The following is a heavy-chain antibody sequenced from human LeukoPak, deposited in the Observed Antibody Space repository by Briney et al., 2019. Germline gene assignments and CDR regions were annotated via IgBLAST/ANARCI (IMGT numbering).Heavy chain of an antibody. Sequence: GASVKVSCKASGYTFTSYDINWVRQATGQGLEWMGWMNPNSGNTGYAQKFQGRVTITRNTSISTAYMELSSLRSEDTAVYYRARGNVVVPAAIASDYSYYMDVWGKGTTVTVSS. CDR2: MNPNSGNT. J-gene: IGHJ6*03. D-gene: IGHD2-2*01. CDR1: GYTFTSYD. V-gene: IGHV1-8*03. CDR3: ARGNVVVPAAIASDYSYYMDV.